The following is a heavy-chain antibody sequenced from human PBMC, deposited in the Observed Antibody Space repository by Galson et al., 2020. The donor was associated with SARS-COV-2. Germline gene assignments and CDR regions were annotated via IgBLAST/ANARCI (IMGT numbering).Heavy chain of an antibody. J-gene: IGHJ3*02. CDR3: AREGLLAPRRGMDAFGI. D-gene: IGHD6-6*01. Sequence: ASVKVSCKASGYDFTTYGISWVRQAPGQGLEWMGWVSAHNDNRYYEDRFQGRVTMTSDISTTTVHLELRSLRSDDTPVYYCAREGLLAPRRGMDAFGIWGQGTKVTVSS. V-gene: IGHV1-18*04. CDR2: VSAHNDNR. CDR1: GYDFTTYG.